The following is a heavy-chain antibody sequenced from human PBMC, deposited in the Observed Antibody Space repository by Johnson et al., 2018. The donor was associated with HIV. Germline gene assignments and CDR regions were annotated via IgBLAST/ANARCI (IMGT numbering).Heavy chain of an antibody. CDR3: ARARYGDLLNRDAFDI. CDR2: ISGSGGST. J-gene: IGHJ3*02. Sequence: VQLVESGGGVVQPGRSLRLSCAASQFTFSSYAMSWVRQAPGKGLEWVSAISGSGGSTGYADSVKGRFTISRDNAKNSLYLQMNSLRAEDTALYYCARARYGDLLNRDAFDIWGQGTMVTVSS. V-gene: IGHV3-23*04. CDR1: QFTFSSYA. D-gene: IGHD4-17*01.